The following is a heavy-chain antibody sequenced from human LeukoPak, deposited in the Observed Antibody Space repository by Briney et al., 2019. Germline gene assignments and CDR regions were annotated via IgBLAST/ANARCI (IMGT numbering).Heavy chain of an antibody. CDR3: AREGAGDGYNFGFDY. Sequence: ASVTVSCMASGYTFTVYYMHCVRQAPGQGLEWMGWINPNSGGTNYAQKFQGRVTMTRDTSISTAFMELSRLRSDDTAVYYCAREGAGDGYNFGFDYWGQGTLVTVSS. J-gene: IGHJ4*02. CDR1: GYTFTVYY. CDR2: INPNSGGT. D-gene: IGHD5-24*01. V-gene: IGHV1-2*02.